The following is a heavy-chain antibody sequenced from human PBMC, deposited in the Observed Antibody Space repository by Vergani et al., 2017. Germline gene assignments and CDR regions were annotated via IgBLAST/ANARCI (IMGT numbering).Heavy chain of an antibody. Sequence: EVQLLESGGGLGQPGGSLKLSCAASGFTFIMHAMSWVRQAPGKGLEWVSTLSASDRRTHYADSVKGRFSISRDNSKNTVFLQMHSLRAEDTAFYYCADLYGYDGFSPFWGQGTLVTVSS. CDR3: ADLYGYDGFSPF. CDR1: GFTFIMHA. V-gene: IGHV3-23*01. D-gene: IGHD5-18*01. CDR2: LSASDRRT. J-gene: IGHJ4*02.